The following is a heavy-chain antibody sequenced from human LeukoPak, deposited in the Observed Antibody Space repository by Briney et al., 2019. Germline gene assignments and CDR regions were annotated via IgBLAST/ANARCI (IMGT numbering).Heavy chain of an antibody. Sequence: PGGSLRLSCAASGFTFSSYSMNWVRQAPGKGLEWVSSISSSSSYIYYADSVRGRFTTSRDNAKNSLYLQMNSLRAEDTALYYCARAYCSSTSCSFDYWGQGSLVTVSS. V-gene: IGHV3-21*01. J-gene: IGHJ4*02. CDR3: ARAYCSSTSCSFDY. CDR1: GFTFSSYS. D-gene: IGHD2-2*01. CDR2: ISSSSSYI.